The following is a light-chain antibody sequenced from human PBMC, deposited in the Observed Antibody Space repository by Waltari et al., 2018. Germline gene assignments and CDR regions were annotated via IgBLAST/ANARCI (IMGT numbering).Light chain of an antibody. CDR3: QVWEGSSDHYV. CDR2: DDS. Sequence: SYVLTQPASVSVAPGKTARITCEGNKIGVKTVHWYQLRPGQAPVLVVHDDSDRPSGIPERFSGSNSGNTATLTISGVEVGDEGDYYCQVWEGSSDHYVFGTGTAVSV. CDR1: KIGVKT. V-gene: IGLV3-21*03. J-gene: IGLJ1*01.